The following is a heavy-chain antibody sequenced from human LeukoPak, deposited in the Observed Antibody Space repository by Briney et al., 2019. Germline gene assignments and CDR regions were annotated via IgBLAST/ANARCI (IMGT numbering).Heavy chain of an antibody. J-gene: IGHJ4*02. CDR3: ARDRRTWQLVLFDY. V-gene: IGHV3-7*01. CDR2: IRQDGSEK. CDR1: GFTFSSYW. Sequence: GGSLRLSCAASGFTFSSYWMSWVRQAPGKGLEWVANIRQDGSEKYYVDSVKGRFTISRDNAKNSLYLQMNSLRAEDTAVYYCARDRRTWQLVLFDYWGQGTLVTVSS. D-gene: IGHD6-6*01.